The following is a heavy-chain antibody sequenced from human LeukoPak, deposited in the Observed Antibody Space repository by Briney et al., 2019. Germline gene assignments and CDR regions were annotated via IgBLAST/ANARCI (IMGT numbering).Heavy chain of an antibody. CDR1: GYTFTSYY. Sequence: ASVKVSCRASGYTFTSYYMHWVRQAPGQGLEWMGWISAYNGNTNYAQKLQGRVTMTTDTSTSTAYMELRSLRSDDTAVYYCARDRGDFPNFDIWGQGTMVTVSS. CDR3: ARDRGDFPNFDI. D-gene: IGHD3-10*01. V-gene: IGHV1-18*04. CDR2: ISAYNGNT. J-gene: IGHJ3*02.